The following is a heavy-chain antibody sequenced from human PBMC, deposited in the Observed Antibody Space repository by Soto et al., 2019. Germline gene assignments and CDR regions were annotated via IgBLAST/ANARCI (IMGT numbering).Heavy chain of an antibody. J-gene: IGHJ6*02. V-gene: IGHV3-23*01. CDR1: GFTFSSYA. Sequence: EVQLLESGGGLVQPGGSLRLSCAASGFTFSSYAMSWVRQAPGKGLEWVSAISGSGGSTYYADSVKGRFTISRDNSKNTLYLQMNRLRVEDTAVDYCASVVVGATTYGMDVWGQGTTVTVSS. CDR2: ISGSGGST. CDR3: ASVVVGATTYGMDV. D-gene: IGHD2-15*01.